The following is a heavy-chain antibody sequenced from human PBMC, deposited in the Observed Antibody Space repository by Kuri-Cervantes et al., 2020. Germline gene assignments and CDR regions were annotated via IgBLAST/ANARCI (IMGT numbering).Heavy chain of an antibody. D-gene: IGHD3-10*01. Sequence: ASVKVSCKASGYTFTGYYMHWVRQAPGQGLEWMGWINPNGGGTHYAQSFQGRVTMTRDTSISTAYMELSRLRSDDTAMYYCARDRGLYGRYNWFDPWGQGTLVTVSS. V-gene: IGHV1-2*02. J-gene: IGHJ5*02. CDR1: GYTFTGYY. CDR2: INPNGGGT. CDR3: ARDRGLYGRYNWFDP.